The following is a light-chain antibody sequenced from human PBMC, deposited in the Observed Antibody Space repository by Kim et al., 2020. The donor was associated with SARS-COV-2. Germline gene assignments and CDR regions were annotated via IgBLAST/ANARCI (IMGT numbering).Light chain of an antibody. J-gene: IGLJ2*01. V-gene: IGLV3-19*01. CDR3: NSRDSSGNVV. Sequence: SSELTQDPAVSAALGQTVRITCQGNSLRKYYASWYQQKPGQAPVLVIYGKNSRPSGIPDRFSGSSSGNTASLTITGAQAEDEADYYCNSRDSSGNVVFGGGTQLTVL. CDR1: SLRKYY. CDR2: GKN.